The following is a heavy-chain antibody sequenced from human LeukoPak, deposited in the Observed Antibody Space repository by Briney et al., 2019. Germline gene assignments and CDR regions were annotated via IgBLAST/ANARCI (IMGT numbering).Heavy chain of an antibody. J-gene: IGHJ4*02. D-gene: IGHD3-3*01. V-gene: IGHV3-7*01. Sequence: GGSLRLSCAASGFTFSSYGMHWVRQAPGKGPEWVAHIKQDASQEYHVDSVKGRFTISRDNAKNSLYLQMNSLRAEDTAVYYCARGVVYPAWSGPHWSDYWGQGTLVTVSS. CDR1: GFTFSSYG. CDR2: IKQDASQE. CDR3: ARGVVYPAWSGPHWSDY.